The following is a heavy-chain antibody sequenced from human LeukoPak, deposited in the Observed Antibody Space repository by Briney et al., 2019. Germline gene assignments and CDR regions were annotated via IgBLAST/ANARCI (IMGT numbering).Heavy chain of an antibody. J-gene: IGHJ4*02. D-gene: IGHD6-13*01. Sequence: PSETLSLTCAVYGGSLSGYYWGWIRQPPGKGLEWIGRIYYSGSTYYNPSLKSRVTISVDTSKNQFCLKLSSVTAADTAVYYCARGGIAAAGTAPMRYWGQGTLVTVSS. CDR1: GGSLSGYY. CDR3: ARGGIAAAGTAPMRY. V-gene: IGHV4-34*01. CDR2: IYYSGST.